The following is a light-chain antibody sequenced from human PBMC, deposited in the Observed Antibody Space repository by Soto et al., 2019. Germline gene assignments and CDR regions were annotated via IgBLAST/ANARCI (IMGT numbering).Light chain of an antibody. CDR1: QSISRW. CDR2: GVS. Sequence: DIQMTQSPSTLSASVGDRVTITCRASQSISRWLAWYQQKPGKAPSLQIYGVSSLQSGVPSRFSGSGSGAEYTLTISSLQPDDFATYYCQQYNSYSPPTFGQGTKVDIK. CDR3: QQYNSYSPPT. V-gene: IGKV1-5*01. J-gene: IGKJ1*01.